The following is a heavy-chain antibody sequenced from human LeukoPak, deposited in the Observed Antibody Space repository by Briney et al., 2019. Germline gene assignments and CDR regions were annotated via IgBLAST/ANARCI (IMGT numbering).Heavy chain of an antibody. CDR2: ISYGGSNK. CDR3: ASGWNYYGSGSYSIDY. V-gene: IGHV3-30*03. J-gene: IGHJ4*02. D-gene: IGHD3-10*01. Sequence: GRSLRLSCAASGFTFSSYGMHWVRQAPGKGLEWVAVISYGGSNKYYADSVKGRFTISKDNSKNTLYLQMNSLRAEDTAVYYCASGWNYYGSGSYSIDYWGQGTLVTVSS. CDR1: GFTFSSYG.